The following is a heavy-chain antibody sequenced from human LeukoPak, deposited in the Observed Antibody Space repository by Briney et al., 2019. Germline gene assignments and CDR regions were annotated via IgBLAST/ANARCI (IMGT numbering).Heavy chain of an antibody. CDR1: GGSISTFY. CDR2: LYTSGST. D-gene: IGHD1-26*01. CDR3: ARHQHAGREHYYGIDV. V-gene: IGHV4-4*07. J-gene: IGHJ6*02. Sequence: SETLSLTCTVSGGSISTFYWSWIRQPAGKGLEWIGRLYTSGSTNYNPSLKSRVTMSVDTSRNQFSLRLTSVTAADTAVYYCARHQHAGREHYYGIDVWGQGTTVSVSS.